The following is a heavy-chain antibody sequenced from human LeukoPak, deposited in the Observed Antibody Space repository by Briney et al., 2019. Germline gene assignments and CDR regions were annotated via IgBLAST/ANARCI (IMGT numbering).Heavy chain of an antibody. Sequence: KPSETLSLTCTVSGGSISSYYWSWIRQPPGKGLEWIWYIDYSGSTNYNPSLKSRVTISVDTSKNQFSLKLSSVTAADTAVYYCARVPSGDFWSGYYRDYYMDVWGKGTTVTVSS. J-gene: IGHJ6*03. CDR2: IDYSGST. V-gene: IGHV4-59*01. CDR3: ARVPSGDFWSGYYRDYYMDV. CDR1: GGSISSYY. D-gene: IGHD3-3*01.